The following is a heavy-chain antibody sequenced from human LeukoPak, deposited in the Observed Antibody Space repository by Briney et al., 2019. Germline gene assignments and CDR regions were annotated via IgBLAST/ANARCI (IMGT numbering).Heavy chain of an antibody. CDR3: ARHAYRAAAGTSLRFDY. D-gene: IGHD6-13*01. J-gene: IGHJ4*02. Sequence: SETLSLTCTVSGGSISSYYWSWIRQPPGKGPEWIGYIYYIGSPNYNPSLKSRVTISVDTSKNQFSLKLSSVTAAATAVTYCARHAYRAAAGTSLRFDYWGQGTLVTVSS. CDR1: GGSISSYY. CDR2: IYYIGSP. V-gene: IGHV4-59*08.